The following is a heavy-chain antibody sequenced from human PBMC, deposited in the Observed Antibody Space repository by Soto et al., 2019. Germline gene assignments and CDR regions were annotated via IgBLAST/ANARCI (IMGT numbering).Heavy chain of an antibody. D-gene: IGHD6-13*01. CDR2: IFPGDSDT. CDR3: AAGYTTGPDAFDI. Sequence: AGESLKISCKGSGYNFANYWIGWVRQMPGKGLGWMGMIFPGDSDTKNSPSLQGQITMSVDKSDSSAYLQWRSLKASDTAMYYCAAGYTTGPDAFDIWGQGTMVTVSS. V-gene: IGHV5-51*01. CDR1: GYNFANYW. J-gene: IGHJ3*02.